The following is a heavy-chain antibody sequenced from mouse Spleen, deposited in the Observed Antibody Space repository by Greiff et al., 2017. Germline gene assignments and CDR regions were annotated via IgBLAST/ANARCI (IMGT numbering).Heavy chain of an antibody. V-gene: IGHV1-64*01. CDR1: GSTFTSYW. J-gene: IGHJ1*01. Sequence: VQLQQPGAELVKPGASVKLSCKASGSTFTSYWMHWVKQRPGQGLEWIGMIHPNSGSTNYNEKFKSKATLTVDKSSSTAYMQLSSLTSEDSAVYYCARWEGDVRYFDVWGAGITVTVSS. CDR2: IHPNSGST. CDR3: ARWEGDVRYFDV. D-gene: IGHD3-3*01.